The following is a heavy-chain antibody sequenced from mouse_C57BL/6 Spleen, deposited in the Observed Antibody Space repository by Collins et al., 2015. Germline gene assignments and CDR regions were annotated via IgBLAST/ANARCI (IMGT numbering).Heavy chain of an antibody. D-gene: IGHD4-1*01. CDR1: GFTFSSYW. V-gene: IGHV6-6*02. CDR3: TGWDAY. Sequence: EVKLEESGGGLVQPGGSMKLSCVASGFTFSSYWMSWVRQSPEKGLEWVAEIRLKSDNYATHYAESVKGKFTISRDDSKSRLYLQMNSLRAEDTGIYYCTGWDAYWGQGTLVTVSA. CDR2: IRLKSDNYAT. J-gene: IGHJ3*01.